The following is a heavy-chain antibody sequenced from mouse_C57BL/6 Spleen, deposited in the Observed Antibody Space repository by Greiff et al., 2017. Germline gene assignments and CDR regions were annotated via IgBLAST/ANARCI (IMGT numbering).Heavy chain of an antibody. J-gene: IGHJ4*01. CDR1: GFSLTSYG. D-gene: IGHD1-1*01. Sequence: VQRVESGPGLVQPSQSLSITCTVSGFSLTSYGVHWVRQSPGKGLEWLGVIWSGGSTDYNAAFISRLSISKDNSKSQVFFKMNSLQADDTAIYYCARNGYYGSSLYAMDYWGQGTSVSVSS. CDR2: IWSGGST. CDR3: ARNGYYGSSLYAMDY. V-gene: IGHV2-2*01.